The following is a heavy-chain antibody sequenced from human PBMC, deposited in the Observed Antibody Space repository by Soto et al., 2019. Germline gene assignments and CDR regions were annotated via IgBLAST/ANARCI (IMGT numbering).Heavy chain of an antibody. Sequence: DVQLVETGGELIQPGGSLRLSCAASGFTVSSKYMSWVRQAPGKGLEWVSVIWSAGLIYYADSVRGRFTISRDISKNILYLEMTSLRADDTAVYYCAREAPMDVWGQGTTATVSS. CDR1: GFTVSSKY. J-gene: IGHJ6*02. V-gene: IGHV3-53*02. CDR3: AREAPMDV. CDR2: IWSAGLI.